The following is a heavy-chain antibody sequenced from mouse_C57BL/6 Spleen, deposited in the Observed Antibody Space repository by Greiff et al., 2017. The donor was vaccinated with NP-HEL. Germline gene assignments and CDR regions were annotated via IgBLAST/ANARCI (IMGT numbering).Heavy chain of an antibody. CDR2: ISNLAYSI. J-gene: IGHJ4*01. D-gene: IGHD2-2*01. V-gene: IGHV5-15*01. CDR1: GFTFSDYG. Sequence: EVKVVESGGGLVQPGGSLKLSCAASGFTFSDYGMAWVRQAPRKGPEWVAFISNLAYSIYYADTVTGRFTISRENAKNTLYLEMSSLRSEDTAMYYCARHGYDYAMDYWGQGTSVTVSS. CDR3: ARHGYDYAMDY.